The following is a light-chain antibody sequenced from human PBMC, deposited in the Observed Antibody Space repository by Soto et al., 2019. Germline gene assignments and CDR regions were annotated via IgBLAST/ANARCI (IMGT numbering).Light chain of an antibody. V-gene: IGLV1-40*01. CDR3: AAWDDRLNDLV. CDR2: GNS. J-gene: IGLJ2*01. Sequence: QSVLTQPPSVSGAPGQRVTISCTGSSSNIGAGYDVHWYQQLPGTAPKLLIYGNSNRPSGVPDRFSGSKSGTSASLAITGLQAEDEADYYCAAWDDRLNDLVFGGGTKLTVL. CDR1: SSNIGAGYD.